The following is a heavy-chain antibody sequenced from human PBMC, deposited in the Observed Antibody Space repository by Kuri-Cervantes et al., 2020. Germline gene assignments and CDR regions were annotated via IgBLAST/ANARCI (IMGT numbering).Heavy chain of an antibody. D-gene: IGHD6-19*01. Sequence: GGSLRLSCGASGFTFSSYGMHWVRQAPGKGLEWVAFTWYDGSNKYYSDSVKGRFTISRDNSKNTVYLQMNSLRAEDTAVYYCARGSGTMAGTLDWGQGTLVTVSS. CDR2: TWYDGSNK. V-gene: IGHV3-33*01. CDR1: GFTFSSYG. CDR3: ARGSGTMAGTLD. J-gene: IGHJ4*02.